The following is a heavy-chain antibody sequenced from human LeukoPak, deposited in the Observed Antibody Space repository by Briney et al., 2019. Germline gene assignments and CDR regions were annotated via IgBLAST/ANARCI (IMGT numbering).Heavy chain of an antibody. CDR2: INPSGGST. J-gene: IGHJ4*02. CDR1: GYTFTSYY. Sequence: ASVKVSCKASGYTFTSYYMHWVRQAPGQGLEWMGIINPSGGSTSYAQKFQGRVTMTRDTSISTAYMELSRLRSDDTAVYYCARVYSGYLYYFDYWGQGTLVTVSS. D-gene: IGHD5-12*01. V-gene: IGHV1-46*01. CDR3: ARVYSGYLYYFDY.